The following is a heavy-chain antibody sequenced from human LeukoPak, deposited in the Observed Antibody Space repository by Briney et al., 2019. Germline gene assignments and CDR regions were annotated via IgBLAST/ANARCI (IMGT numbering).Heavy chain of an antibody. CDR1: GGPFSSYY. V-gene: IGHV4-34*01. D-gene: IGHD2-2*01. CDR3: ATRDGEMRNCTTTSCYVPWFDP. CDR2: INHSGRT. J-gene: IGHJ5*02. Sequence: SETLSLTCAAYGGPFSSYYWSWIRQPPGKGLEWIGEINHSGRTNYNPSLKSRVTISVDTSRNQFSLKVTSVTAADTAVYYCATRDGEMRNCTTTSCYVPWFDPWGQGTLVTVSS.